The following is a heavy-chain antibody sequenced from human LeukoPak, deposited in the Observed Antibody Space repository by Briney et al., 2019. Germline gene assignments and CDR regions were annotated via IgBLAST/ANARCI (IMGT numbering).Heavy chain of an antibody. J-gene: IGHJ4*02. CDR2: INANSVST. Sequence: GGSLRLSCAASGFAFSVYAMSWLRQPPGKGLQWVSTINANSVSTSYAASVRGRFTISRDNAKDTLYLQLNTLRADDTAVYYCARVASGTLDYWGQGTLVTVSS. D-gene: IGHD6-25*01. CDR3: ARVASGTLDY. V-gene: IGHV3-23*01. CDR1: GFAFSVYA.